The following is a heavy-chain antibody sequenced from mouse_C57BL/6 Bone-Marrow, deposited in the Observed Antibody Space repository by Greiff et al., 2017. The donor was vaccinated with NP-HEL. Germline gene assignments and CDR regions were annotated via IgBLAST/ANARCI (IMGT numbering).Heavy chain of an antibody. Sequence: VKVVESGAELVRPGTSVKMSCKASGYTFTNYWIGWAKQRPGHGLEWIGDIYPGGGYTNYNEKFKGKATLTADKSSSTAYMQFSSLTSEDSAIYYCARGGSYWYFDVWGTGTTVTVSS. CDR2: IYPGGGYT. CDR3: ARGGSYWYFDV. J-gene: IGHJ1*03. V-gene: IGHV1-63*01. CDR1: GYTFTNYW.